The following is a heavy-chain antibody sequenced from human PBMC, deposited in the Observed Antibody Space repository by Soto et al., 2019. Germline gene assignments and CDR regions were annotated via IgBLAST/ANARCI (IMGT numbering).Heavy chain of an antibody. CDR1: GFTFSSYA. Sequence: PGGSLRLSCAASGFTFSSYAMHWVRQAPGKGLEWVAVISYDGSNKYYADSVKGRFTISRDNSKNTLYLQMNSLRAEDTAVYYCARERGGPTYYYDTSGYYYAYWGQGTLVTVYS. J-gene: IGHJ4*02. D-gene: IGHD3-22*01. V-gene: IGHV3-30-3*01. CDR3: ARERGGPTYYYDTSGYYYAY. CDR2: ISYDGSNK.